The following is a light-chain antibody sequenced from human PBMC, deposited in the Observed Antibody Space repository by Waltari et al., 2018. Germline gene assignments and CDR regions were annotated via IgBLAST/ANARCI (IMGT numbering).Light chain of an antibody. J-gene: IGKJ1*01. CDR3: QHYNRAPLT. CDR1: QNINSW. V-gene: IGKV1D-16*01. CDR2: RAS. Sequence: DIQMTQSPSSLSASVGDKVSITCQASQNINSWLAWYQQKPGKAPKPLISRASNLQSGVPSRFSGSGSGTDFTLTISSLQPEDFGTYYCQHYNRAPLTFVQGTKVEIK.